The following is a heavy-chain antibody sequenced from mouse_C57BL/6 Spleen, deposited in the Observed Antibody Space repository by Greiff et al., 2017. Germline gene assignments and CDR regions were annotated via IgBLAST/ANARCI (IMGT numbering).Heavy chain of an antibody. Sequence: QVQLQQSGPELVKPGASVKISCKASGYAFSSSWMNWVKQRPGKGLEWIGRIYPGDGDTNYNGKFKGKATLTADNSSSTAYMQLSSLASEDSAVYFCAKNANLGYDYAMDYWGQGTSVTVSS. CDR3: AKNANLGYDYAMDY. CDR2: IYPGDGDT. CDR1: GYAFSSSW. D-gene: IGHD3-1*01. J-gene: IGHJ4*01. V-gene: IGHV1-82*01.